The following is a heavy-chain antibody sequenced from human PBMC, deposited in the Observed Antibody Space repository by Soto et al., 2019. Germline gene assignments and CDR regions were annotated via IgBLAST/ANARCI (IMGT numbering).Heavy chain of an antibody. CDR1: GFTFSSYG. V-gene: IGHV3-33*01. J-gene: IGHJ3*02. CDR3: ARELYYDILTGPGAIDI. D-gene: IGHD3-9*01. CDR2: IWYDGSNK. Sequence: PGGSLRLSCAASGFTFSSYGMHWVRQAPGKGLEWVAVIWYDGSNKYYADSVKGRFTISRDNSKNTLYLQMNSLRAEDTAVYYCARELYYDILTGPGAIDIWGQGTMVTVSS.